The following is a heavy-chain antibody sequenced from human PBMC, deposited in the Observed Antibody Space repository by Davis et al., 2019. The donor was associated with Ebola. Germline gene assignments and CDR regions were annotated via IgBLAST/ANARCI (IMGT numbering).Heavy chain of an antibody. CDR1: GFTSSSYA. CDR2: ISGSGCST. D-gene: IGHD2-21*02. V-gene: IGHV3-23*01. CDR3: AGIGVIVVVTASDY. Sequence: PGGSLRLSCAASGFTSSSYAMSRVRQAPGKGLEWVSAISGSGCSTYYADSVKGRFTISRDNSKNTLYLQMNSLRAEDTAGYYCAGIGVIVVVTASDYWGQGTLVTVSS. J-gene: IGHJ4*02.